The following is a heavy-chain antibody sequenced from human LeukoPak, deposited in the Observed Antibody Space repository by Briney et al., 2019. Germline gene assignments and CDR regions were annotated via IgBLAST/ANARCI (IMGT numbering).Heavy chain of an antibody. CDR3: ARGLGYCTNGVCYGDY. V-gene: IGHV4-34*01. CDR2: INHSGST. D-gene: IGHD2-8*01. Sequence: PSETLSLTCAVYGGSFSGYYWSWIRQPPGKGLEWIGEINHSGSTNYNPSFKSRVTISVDTSKNQFSLKLSSVTAADTAVYYCARGLGYCTNGVCYGDYWGQGTLVTVSS. J-gene: IGHJ4*02. CDR1: GGSFSGYY.